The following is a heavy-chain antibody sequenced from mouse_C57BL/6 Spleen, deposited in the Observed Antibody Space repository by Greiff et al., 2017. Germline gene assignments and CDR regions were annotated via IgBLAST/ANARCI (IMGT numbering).Heavy chain of an antibody. CDR3: ARSGYGNFYFDY. CDR2: IYPGDGDT. V-gene: IGHV1-80*01. J-gene: IGHJ2*01. D-gene: IGHD2-1*01. CDR1: GYAFSSYW. Sequence: VQRVESGAELVKPGASVKISCKASGYAFSSYWMNWVKQRPGKGLEWIGQIYPGDGDTNYNGKFKGKATLTADKSSSTAYMQLSSLTSEDSAVYFCARSGYGNFYFDYWGQGTTLTVSS.